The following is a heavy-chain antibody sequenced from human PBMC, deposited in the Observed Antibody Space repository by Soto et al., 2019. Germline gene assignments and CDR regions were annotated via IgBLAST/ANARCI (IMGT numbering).Heavy chain of an antibody. D-gene: IGHD6-19*01. CDR2: ISGFNGNT. CDR3: ARDRGVAPPVAGNTHYYYYMDV. J-gene: IGHJ6*03. V-gene: IGHV1-18*01. Sequence: QDQLVQSGAEVKKPGASVTVSCKASGYSFTNYGITWVRQAPGQGLEWMGWISGFNGNTHYAQKLQGRVTMTTDASKSRAYMELGSLRSDDTAVYYCARDRGVAPPVAGNTHYYYYMDVWGKGTTVTVSS. CDR1: GYSFTNYG.